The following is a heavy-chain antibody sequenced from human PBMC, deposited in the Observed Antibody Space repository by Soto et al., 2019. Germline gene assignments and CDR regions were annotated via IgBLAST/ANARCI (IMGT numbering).Heavy chain of an antibody. CDR1: GGTFSSYA. V-gene: IGHV1-69*12. CDR2: IIPIFGTA. Sequence: QVQLVQSGAEVKMHGSSVKVSCKASGGTFSSYAISWVRQAPGQGLEWMGGIIPIFGTANYAQKFQGRVTITADESTSTAYMELSSLRSEDTAVYYCARDLGYDFWSGQMPDVDVWGQGTTVTVSS. D-gene: IGHD3-3*01. CDR3: ARDLGYDFWSGQMPDVDV. J-gene: IGHJ6*02.